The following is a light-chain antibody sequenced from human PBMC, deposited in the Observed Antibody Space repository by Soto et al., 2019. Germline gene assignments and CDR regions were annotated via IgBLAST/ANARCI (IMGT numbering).Light chain of an antibody. Sequence: ALTQPASVSGSPGQSITISCTGTSSDVGGYKYVSWYQQHPGKAPKLMIYEVSNRPSGVSNRFSGSKSGNMASLTISGLQAEDEADYYCSSYTSSSPCVFGTGTKATVL. CDR1: SSDVGGYKY. CDR2: EVS. V-gene: IGLV2-14*01. CDR3: SSYTSSSPCV. J-gene: IGLJ1*01.